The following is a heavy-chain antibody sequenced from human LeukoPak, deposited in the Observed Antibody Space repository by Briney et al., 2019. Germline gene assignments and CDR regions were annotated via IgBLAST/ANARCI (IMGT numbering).Heavy chain of an antibody. J-gene: IGHJ4*02. Sequence: GGSLRLSCAASGFTFSSYWMSWVRQAPGKGLEWVANIKQDGSEKYYVDSVKGRFTISRDNAKNSLYLQMNSLRAEDTAVYYCARDYRYYDSSGYLDYWGQGTLVTVSS. V-gene: IGHV3-7*01. CDR3: ARDYRYYDSSGYLDY. CDR2: IKQDGSEK. D-gene: IGHD3-22*01. CDR1: GFTFSSYW.